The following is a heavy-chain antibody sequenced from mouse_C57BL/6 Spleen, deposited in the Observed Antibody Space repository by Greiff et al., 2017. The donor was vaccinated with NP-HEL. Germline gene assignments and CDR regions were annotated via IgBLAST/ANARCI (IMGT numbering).Heavy chain of an antibody. D-gene: IGHD1-1*01. CDR2: IYPGSGNT. CDR3: ARDSTVYAMDY. V-gene: IGHV1-76*01. CDR1: GYTFTDYY. Sequence: VKLMESGAELVRPGASVKLSCKASGYTFTDYYINWVKQRPGQGLEWIARIYPGSGNTYYNEKFKGKATLTAEKSSSTAYMQLSSLTSEDSAVYFCARDSTVYAMDYWGQGTSVTVSS. J-gene: IGHJ4*01.